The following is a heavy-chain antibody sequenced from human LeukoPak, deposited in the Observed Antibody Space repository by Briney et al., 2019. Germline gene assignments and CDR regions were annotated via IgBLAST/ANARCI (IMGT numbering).Heavy chain of an antibody. D-gene: IGHD6-19*01. J-gene: IGHJ4*02. Sequence: SETLSLTCTVSGGSISNSYWSWIRQSLGKGLEWIGYIYYSGGSNFNPSLKSRVTISLDKSQNQFSLNLSSVTAADTAVYYCARGSYTSGWYRDEYWGQGTLVTVSS. CDR2: IYYSGGS. CDR3: ARGSYTSGWYRDEY. CDR1: GGSISNSY. V-gene: IGHV4-59*01.